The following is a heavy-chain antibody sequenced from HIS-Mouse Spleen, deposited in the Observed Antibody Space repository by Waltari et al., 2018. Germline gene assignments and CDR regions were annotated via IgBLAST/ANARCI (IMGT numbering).Heavy chain of an antibody. J-gene: IGHJ3*02. CDR2: IKSKTDGGTT. D-gene: IGHD6-13*01. Sequence: EVQLVESGGGLVKPGGSLRLSCAASGFTFSNAWMSWVRQAPGKGLGWVGRIKSKTDGGTTDYAAPVKGKFTISRDDSKNTLYLQMNSLKTEDTAVYYCTYSSSWYRNNAFDIWGQGTMVTVSS. CDR1: GFTFSNAW. CDR3: TYSSSWYRNNAFDI. V-gene: IGHV3-15*01.